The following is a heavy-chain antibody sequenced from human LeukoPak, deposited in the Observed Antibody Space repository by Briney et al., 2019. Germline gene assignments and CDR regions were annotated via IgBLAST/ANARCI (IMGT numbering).Heavy chain of an antibody. V-gene: IGHV3-30*01. CDR3: ARDTVPFYYYMDV. J-gene: IGHJ6*03. Sequence: PGGSLRLSCAASGFTFSSYAMHWVRQAPGKGLEWVAVISYDGSNKYYADSVKGRFTISRDNSKNTLYLQMNSLRAEDTAVYYCARDTVPFYYYMDVWGKGTTVTVSS. CDR1: GFTFSSYA. CDR2: ISYDGSNK. D-gene: IGHD6-6*01.